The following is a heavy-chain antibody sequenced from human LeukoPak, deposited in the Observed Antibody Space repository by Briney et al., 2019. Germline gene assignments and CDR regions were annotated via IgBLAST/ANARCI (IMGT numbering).Heavy chain of an antibody. V-gene: IGHV3-30*18. D-gene: IGHD6-13*01. J-gene: IGHJ4*02. CDR1: GFTFSSYV. CDR2: ISYDGSNK. CDR3: AKDYRYSSSWLWGPFDY. Sequence: PGGSLRLSCAASGFTFSSYVMHWVRQAPGKGLEWVAVISYDGSNKYYADSVKGRFTISRDNSKNTLYLQMNSLRAEDTAVYYCAKDYRYSSSWLWGPFDYWGQGTLVTVSS.